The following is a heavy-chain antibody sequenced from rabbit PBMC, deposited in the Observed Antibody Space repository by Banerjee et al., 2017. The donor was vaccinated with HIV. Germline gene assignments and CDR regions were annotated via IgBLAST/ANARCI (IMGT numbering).Heavy chain of an antibody. Sequence: QEQLVESGGGLVQPGGSLKLSCKASGFDFSSYGVSWVRQAPGKGLEWIGYIDPVFRSTYYASWVNGRFTISSHNAQNTLYLQLNSLTAADTATYLCVSYDDYGDRNLWGPGTLVTVS. D-gene: IGHD2-1*01. CDR2: IDPVFRST. CDR3: VSYDDYGDRNL. CDR1: GFDFSSYG. J-gene: IGHJ4*01. V-gene: IGHV1S47*01.